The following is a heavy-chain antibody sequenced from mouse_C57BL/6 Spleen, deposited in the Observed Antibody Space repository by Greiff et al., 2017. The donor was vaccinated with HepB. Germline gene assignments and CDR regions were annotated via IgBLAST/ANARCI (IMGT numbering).Heavy chain of an antibody. D-gene: IGHD2-2*01. CDR2: IDPSDSET. V-gene: IGHV1-52*01. Sequence: QVQLQQPGAELVRPGSSVKLSCKASGYTFTSYWMHWVKQRPIQGLEWIGNIDPSDSETHYNQKFKDKATLTVDKSSSTAYMQLRSLTSEDSAVYYGARVNGYDAYYAMDYWGQGTSVTVSS. J-gene: IGHJ4*01. CDR3: ARVNGYDAYYAMDY. CDR1: GYTFTSYW.